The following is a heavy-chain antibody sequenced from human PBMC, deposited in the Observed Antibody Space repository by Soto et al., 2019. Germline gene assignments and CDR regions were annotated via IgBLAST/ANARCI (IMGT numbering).Heavy chain of an antibody. CDR1: GGSISSYY. V-gene: IGHV4-59*08. Sequence: PSETLSLTCSVSGGSISSYYWGWIRQPPGKGLEWIGYISYTGSTDYSPSLKSRVTISVDTSKNQFSLKVRSVTAADTAIYFCARHYTIGNTSNYFHYSGRGPLVTVSS. CDR3: ARHYTIGNTSNYFHY. J-gene: IGHJ4*02. CDR2: ISYTGST.